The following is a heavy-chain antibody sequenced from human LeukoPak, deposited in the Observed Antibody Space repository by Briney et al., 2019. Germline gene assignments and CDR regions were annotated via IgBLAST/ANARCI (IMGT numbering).Heavy chain of an antibody. CDR2: IIPIFGTA. CDR3: ARAGGNRNYYYYGMDV. V-gene: IGHV1-69*13. Sequence: SVKVSCKASGGTFSSYAISWVRQAPGQGLEWMGGIIPIFGTADYAQKFQGRVTITADESTSTAYMELSGLRSEDTAVYYCARAGGNRNYYYYGMDVWGQGTTVTVSS. CDR1: GGTFSSYA. J-gene: IGHJ6*02. D-gene: IGHD1-14*01.